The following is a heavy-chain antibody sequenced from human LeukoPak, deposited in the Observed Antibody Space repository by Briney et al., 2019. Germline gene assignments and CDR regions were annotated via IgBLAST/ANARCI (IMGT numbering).Heavy chain of an antibody. D-gene: IGHD5-12*01. CDR3: AKVASPFDY. Sequence: SSETLSLTCTVSGGSISSYYWSWIRQPPGKRLEWIGYISYSGSTNYNPSLKSRVTISVDTSKNQFSLELSSVTAADTAVYYCAKVASPFDYWGQGTLVTVSS. CDR2: ISYSGST. V-gene: IGHV4-59*01. J-gene: IGHJ4*02. CDR1: GGSISSYY.